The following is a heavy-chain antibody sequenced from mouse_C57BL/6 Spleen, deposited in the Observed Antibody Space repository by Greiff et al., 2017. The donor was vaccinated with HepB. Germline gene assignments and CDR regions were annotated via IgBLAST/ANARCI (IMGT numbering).Heavy chain of an antibody. D-gene: IGHD1-1*01. Sequence: VQLQQSGPELVKPGASVKIPCKASGYTFTDYNMDWVKQSHGKSLEWIGDINPNNGGTIYNQKFKGKATLTVDKSSSTAYMELRSLTSEDTAVDYVARWRDYYGSSAPFAYWGQGTLVTVSA. V-gene: IGHV1-18*01. CDR1: GYTFTDYN. CDR3: ARWRDYYGSSAPFAY. J-gene: IGHJ3*01. CDR2: INPNNGGT.